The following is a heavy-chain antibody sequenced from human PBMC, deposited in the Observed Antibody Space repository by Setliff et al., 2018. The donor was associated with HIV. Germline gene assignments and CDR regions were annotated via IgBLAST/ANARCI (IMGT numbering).Heavy chain of an antibody. J-gene: IGHJ4*02. CDR1: GYTFTSYA. Sequence: ASVKVSCKASGYTFTSYAMNWVRQAPGQGLEWMGWINTNTGNPTYAQGFTGRFVFSLDTSVSTAYLQISSLTADDTAVYYCARQYCSITTCYDFDFWGQGTLVTVSS. CDR2: INTNTGNP. V-gene: IGHV7-4-1*02. CDR3: ARQYCSITTCYDFDF. D-gene: IGHD2-2*01.